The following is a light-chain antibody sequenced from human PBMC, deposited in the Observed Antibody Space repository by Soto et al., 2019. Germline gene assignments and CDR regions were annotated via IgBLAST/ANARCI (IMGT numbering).Light chain of an antibody. CDR1: QSIFYSSNNKNY. CDR2: AAS. J-gene: IGKJ5*01. Sequence: DIVMTQSPDSLAVSLGERATINCKSSQSIFYSSNNKNYLTWYQQKPGKAPELLIYAASYLGNGVPSRFSGSGSGTYFTLTISSLQPEDLATYYCQHADSFPLITFGQGTRLEIK. CDR3: QHADSFPLIT. V-gene: IGKV4-1*01.